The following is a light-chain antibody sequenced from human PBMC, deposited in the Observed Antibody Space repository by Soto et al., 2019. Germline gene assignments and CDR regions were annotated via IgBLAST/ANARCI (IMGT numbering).Light chain of an antibody. CDR2: DVS. CDR1: SSDIGVYNF. V-gene: IGLV2-14*01. J-gene: IGLJ2*01. Sequence: QSALTQPASVSGSPGQSITISCTGTSSDIGVYNFVSWYQQHPGQAPKLMIFDVSTRPSGVSHRFSGSKSGNTASLTISGLQAEDEADYYCISYSNNSTPLIGGGTKLTVL. CDR3: ISYSNNSTPL.